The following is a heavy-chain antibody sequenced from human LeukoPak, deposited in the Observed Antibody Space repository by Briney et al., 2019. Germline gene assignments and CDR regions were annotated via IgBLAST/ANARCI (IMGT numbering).Heavy chain of an antibody. CDR1: GYSISSGYY. V-gene: IGHV4-38-2*02. CDR2: IYHSGRT. D-gene: IGHD1-1*01. J-gene: IGHJ3*02. CDR3: AREVQLERYWIFNDAFDI. Sequence: KPSETLSLTCTVSGYSISSGYYWGWIRQPPGKGLEWIGRIYHSGRTYYNPSLKSRVTISVDTSKNQFSLKLSSVTAADTAVYYCAREVQLERYWIFNDAFDIWGQGTMVTVSS.